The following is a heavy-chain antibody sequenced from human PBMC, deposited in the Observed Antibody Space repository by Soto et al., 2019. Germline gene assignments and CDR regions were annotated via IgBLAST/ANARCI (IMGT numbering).Heavy chain of an antibody. CDR2: IYYSGST. CDR3: ARELWFGEDYDGMDV. V-gene: IGHV4-31*03. D-gene: IGHD3-10*01. Sequence: SETLSLTCTVSGGSISSGGYYWSWIRQHPGKVLEWIGYIYYSGSTYYNPSLKSRVTISVDTSKNQFSLKLSSVTAADTAVYYCARELWFGEDYDGMDVWGQGTTVT. J-gene: IGHJ6*02. CDR1: GGSISSGGYY.